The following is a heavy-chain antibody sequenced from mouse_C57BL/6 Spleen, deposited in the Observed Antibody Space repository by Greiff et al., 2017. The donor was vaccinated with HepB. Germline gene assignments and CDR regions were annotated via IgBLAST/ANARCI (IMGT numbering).Heavy chain of an antibody. D-gene: IGHD2-1*01. Sequence: DVHLVESGEGLVKPGGSLKLSCAASGFTFSSYAMSWVRQTPEKRLEWVAYISSGGDYIYYADTVKGRFTISRDNARNTLYLQMSSLKSEDTAMYYCTRPHYGNFTSWFAYWGQGTLVTVSA. CDR1: GFTFSSYA. V-gene: IGHV5-9-1*02. J-gene: IGHJ3*01. CDR3: TRPHYGNFTSWFAY. CDR2: ISSGGDYI.